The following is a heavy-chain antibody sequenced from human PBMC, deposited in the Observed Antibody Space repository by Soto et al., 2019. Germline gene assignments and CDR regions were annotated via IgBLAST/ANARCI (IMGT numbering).Heavy chain of an antibody. V-gene: IGHV1-69*01. CDR1: GGTFSSYA. CDR3: ARGGEMATPYYYYGMEV. Sequence: QVQLVQSGAEVKKPGSSVKVSCKASGGTFSSYAISWVRQAPGQGLEWLGGIIPIFGTANYAQKFQGRVTITADEYTSTAYMELSSLRSEDTAVYYCARGGEMATPYYYYGMEVWGQGATVTVSS. J-gene: IGHJ6*02. CDR2: IIPIFGTA. D-gene: IGHD5-12*01.